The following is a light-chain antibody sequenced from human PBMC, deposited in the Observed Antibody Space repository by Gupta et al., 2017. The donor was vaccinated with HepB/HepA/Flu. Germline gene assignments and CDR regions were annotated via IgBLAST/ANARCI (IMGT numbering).Light chain of an antibody. CDR1: QSVSSN. Sequence: EIVMTQSPATLSVFPGQRATLSCRASQSVSSNLAWYQQKPGQAPRLLIFGASTRATGLPARFSGSGSGTEFTLTISSRQSEESAVYYCQQYQNWPPLTFGGGTKVEIK. CDR3: QQYQNWPPLT. J-gene: IGKJ4*01. CDR2: GAS. V-gene: IGKV3-15*01.